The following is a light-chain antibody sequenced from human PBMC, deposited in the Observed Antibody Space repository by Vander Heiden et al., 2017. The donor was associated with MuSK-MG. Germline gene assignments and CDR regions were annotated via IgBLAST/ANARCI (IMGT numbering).Light chain of an antibody. Sequence: QSVLTQPPSVSGAPGQRVPISCTGSSSNIGAGYDVHWYQQLPGTAPKLLIYGNSNRPSGVPDRFSGSKSGTSASLAITGLQAEDEADYYCQSYDSSLSGWVFGGGTKLTV. V-gene: IGLV1-40*01. CDR1: SSNIGAGYD. CDR3: QSYDSSLSGWV. CDR2: GNS. J-gene: IGLJ3*02.